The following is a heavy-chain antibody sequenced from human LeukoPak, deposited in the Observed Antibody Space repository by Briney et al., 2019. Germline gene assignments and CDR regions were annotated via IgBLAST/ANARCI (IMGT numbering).Heavy chain of an antibody. V-gene: IGHV3-21*01. CDR1: GFTFSTYN. J-gene: IGHJ4*02. CDR3: ARDQRSPDSSGYLASDY. CDR2: ISSSSSDK. D-gene: IGHD3-22*01. Sequence: GGSLRLSCAASGFTFSTYNMNWVRQAPGKGLEWVSFISSSSSDKFYADSVQGRFAISRGNAKNSLYLQMNSLRAEDTAVYYCARDQRSPDSSGYLASDYWGQGTLVTVSS.